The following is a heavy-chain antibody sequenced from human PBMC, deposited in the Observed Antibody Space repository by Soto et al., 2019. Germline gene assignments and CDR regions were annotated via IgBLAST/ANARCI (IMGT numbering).Heavy chain of an antibody. V-gene: IGHV3-48*02. D-gene: IGHD2-15*01. J-gene: IGHJ5*01. CDR1: GFRFSTYN. CDR3: ARDRCYDGTCYSASDS. CDR2: ISTTSFTI. Sequence: GGSLRLSCAASGFRFSTYNMDWVRQAPGKGPEWIAHISTTSFTINYGDSVKGRVTISRDNDRNSLYLEMNSLRDEDTAVYYCARDRCYDGTCYSASDSWGQGTLVTVSS.